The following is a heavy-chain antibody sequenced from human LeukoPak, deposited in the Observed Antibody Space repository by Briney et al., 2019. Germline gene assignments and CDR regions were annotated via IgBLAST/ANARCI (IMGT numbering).Heavy chain of an antibody. J-gene: IGHJ4*02. V-gene: IGHV4-34*01. CDR1: GGSFSGYY. D-gene: IGHD6-6*01. CDR2: INHSGST. CDR3: ARGLKYSSSTHFDY. Sequence: SETLSLTCAVYGGSFSGYYWSWIRQPPGKGLEWIGEINHSGSTNYNPSLKSRVTISVDTSKNQFSLKLSSVTAAYTAVYYCARGLKYSSSTHFDYWGQGTLVTVSS.